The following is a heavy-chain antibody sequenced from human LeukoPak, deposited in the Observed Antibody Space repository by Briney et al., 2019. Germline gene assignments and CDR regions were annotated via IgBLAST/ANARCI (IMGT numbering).Heavy chain of an antibody. V-gene: IGHV4-30-4*01. CDR2: IYYSGSP. Sequence: PSETLSLTCTVSGGSISSGDYYWSWVRQPPGKGLEWIGYIYYSGSPYYNPSLKSRLTISIDTSKNQFSLKSSSVTAADTAVYFCARKEDSAMDYWGQGTLVTVSS. D-gene: IGHD5-18*01. CDR3: ARKEDSAMDY. CDR1: GGSISSGDYY. J-gene: IGHJ4*02.